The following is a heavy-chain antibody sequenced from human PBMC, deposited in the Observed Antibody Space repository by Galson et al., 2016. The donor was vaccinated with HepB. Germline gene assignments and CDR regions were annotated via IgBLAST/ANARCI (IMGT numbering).Heavy chain of an antibody. Sequence: CAISGDSVSSNSAAWNWIRQSPSRGLEWRGSTADRATLDTDYELDVNKHTTINPDTSKNQFSLQMHSVTPEDTAVYFCARDSEVVNLFDSWGQGTLVTVSS. V-gene: IGHV6-1*01. J-gene: IGHJ5*01. CDR1: GDSVSSNSAA. CDR3: ARDSEVVNLFDS. D-gene: IGHD2-21*01. CDR2: TADRATLDT.